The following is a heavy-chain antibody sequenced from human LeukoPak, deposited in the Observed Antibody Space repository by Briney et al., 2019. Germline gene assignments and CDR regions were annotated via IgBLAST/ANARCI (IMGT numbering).Heavy chain of an antibody. J-gene: IGHJ4*02. D-gene: IGHD2-2*01. CDR3: AHVIVVPAARTIIFDY. CDR1: GFSLSTSGVG. V-gene: IGHV2-5*01. Sequence: SGPTLVKPTQTLTLTCTFSGFSLSTSGVGVGWIRQPPGKALEWLALIYWNDDKRYSPSLKSRLTITKDTSKNQVVLTMTNMDPVDTATYYCAHVIVVPAARTIIFDYWGQGTLVTVSS. CDR2: IYWNDDK.